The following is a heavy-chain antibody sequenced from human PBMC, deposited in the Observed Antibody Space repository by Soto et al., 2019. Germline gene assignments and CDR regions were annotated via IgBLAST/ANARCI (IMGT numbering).Heavy chain of an antibody. V-gene: IGHV4-59*01. CDR2: IYYTGST. J-gene: IGHJ4*02. D-gene: IGHD6-6*01. CDR3: ARWSMAADF. CDR1: GGSINNYY. Sequence: SETLSLTCTVSGGSINNYYWTWIRQPPGKGLEWIGYIYYTGSTNYNPSLKSRVTMSVXXXXXXFXLKLXXXTAADTAVYYCARWSMAADFWGQGTLVTVSS.